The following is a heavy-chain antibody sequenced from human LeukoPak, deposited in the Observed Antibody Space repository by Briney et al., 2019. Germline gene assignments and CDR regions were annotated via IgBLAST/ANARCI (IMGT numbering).Heavy chain of an antibody. CDR3: ARSHSYGSGMYYFDY. Sequence: GGSLRLSCAASGFTFSSYSMNWVRQAPGKGLGWVSSISSSSSYIYYADSVKGRFTISRDNAKNSLYLQMNSLRAEDTAVYYCARSHSYGSGMYYFDYWGQGTLVTVSS. CDR2: ISSSSSYI. V-gene: IGHV3-21*01. J-gene: IGHJ4*02. CDR1: GFTFSSYS. D-gene: IGHD3-10*01.